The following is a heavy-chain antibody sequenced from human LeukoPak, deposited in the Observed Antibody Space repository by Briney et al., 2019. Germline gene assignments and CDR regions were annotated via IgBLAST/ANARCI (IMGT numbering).Heavy chain of an antibody. J-gene: IGHJ6*03. CDR1: GGSISSYY. Sequence: SETLSLTCTVSGGSISSYYWTWIRQPPGKGLEWIGYVDHTGSTNFNPSLNGRVSISRDTTKNLFSLRLRSVTAADTAVYFCARGRVSSSTWCSTYYYYFYMDVWGKGTTVTVSS. CDR2: VDHTGST. V-gene: IGHV4-59*01. D-gene: IGHD2-15*01. CDR3: ARGRVSSSTWCSTYYYYFYMDV.